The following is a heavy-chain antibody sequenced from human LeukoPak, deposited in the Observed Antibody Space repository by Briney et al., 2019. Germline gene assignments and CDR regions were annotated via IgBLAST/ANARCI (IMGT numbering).Heavy chain of an antibody. CDR2: IYTSGST. J-gene: IGHJ5*02. D-gene: IGHD3-10*01. Sequence: SETLSLTCTVSGGSISSYYWSWIRQPPGKGLEWIGYIYTSGSTNYNPSLKSRVTISVDTSKNQFSLKLSSVTAADTAVYYCARESWFGELFRFDPWGQGTLVTVSS. CDR3: ARESWFGELFRFDP. V-gene: IGHV4-59*01. CDR1: GGSISSYY.